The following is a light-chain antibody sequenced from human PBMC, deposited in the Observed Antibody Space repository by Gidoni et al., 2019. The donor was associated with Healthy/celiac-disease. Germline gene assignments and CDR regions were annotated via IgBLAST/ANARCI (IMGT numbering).Light chain of an antibody. Sequence: EIVMTQSPATLSVSPGERATLSCRASQSVSSNLAWYQQKPGQAPRLLIYGASTRATGIPARFSGSGSRTEFTLTISSLQSEDFAVYCCQQYNNWPPYTFGQGTKLEIK. CDR3: QQYNNWPPYT. V-gene: IGKV3-15*01. J-gene: IGKJ2*01. CDR2: GAS. CDR1: QSVSSN.